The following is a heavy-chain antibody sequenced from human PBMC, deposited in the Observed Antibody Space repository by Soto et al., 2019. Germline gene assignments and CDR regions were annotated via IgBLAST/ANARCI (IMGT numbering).Heavy chain of an antibody. D-gene: IGHD3-10*01. CDR1: GGSISSGGYY. J-gene: IGHJ6*02. V-gene: IGHV4-31*03. CDR2: IYYSGST. CDR3: ASSRLWFGELLYPHYYGMDV. Sequence: SETLSLTCTVSGGSISSGGYYWSWIRQHPGKGLEWIGYIYYSGSTYYNPSLKSRVTISVDTSKNQFSLKLSSVTAADTAVYYCASSRLWFGELLYPHYYGMDVWGQGTTVTVSS.